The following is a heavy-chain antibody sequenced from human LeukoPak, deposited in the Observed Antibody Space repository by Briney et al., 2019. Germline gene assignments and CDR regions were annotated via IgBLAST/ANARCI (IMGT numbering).Heavy chain of an antibody. Sequence: SETLSLTCTVSGGSISSYYWSWIRQPPGKGLEWIGYIYYSGSTNYNPPLKSRVTISVDTSKNQFSLKLSSVTAADTAVYYCASKVYCSSTSCYGEHWGQGTLVTVSS. J-gene: IGHJ1*01. CDR3: ASKVYCSSTSCYGEH. D-gene: IGHD2-2*01. V-gene: IGHV4-59*01. CDR2: IYYSGST. CDR1: GGSISSYY.